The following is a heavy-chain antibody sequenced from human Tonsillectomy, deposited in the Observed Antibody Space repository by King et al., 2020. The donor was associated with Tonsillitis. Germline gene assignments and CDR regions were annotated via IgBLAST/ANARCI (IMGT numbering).Heavy chain of an antibody. D-gene: IGHD5-24*01. V-gene: IGHV4-30-2*01. Sequence: QLQESGSGLVKPSQTLSLTCAVSGGSISSGGYSWSWIRQPQGKGLEWIGYIYHSGSTYYNPSLKSRVTISVDRSKNQFSLKLSSVTAADTAVYYCARTDVWFDPWGQGTLFTVSS. CDR2: IYHSGST. CDR3: ARTDVWFDP. J-gene: IGHJ5*02. CDR1: GGSISSGGYS.